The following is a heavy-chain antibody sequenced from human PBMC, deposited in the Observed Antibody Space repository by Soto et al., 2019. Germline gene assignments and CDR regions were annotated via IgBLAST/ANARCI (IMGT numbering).Heavy chain of an antibody. CDR2: INSDGSFT. Sequence: GGSLRLSCAASGFTFDDYGMSWVRQAPGKGLVWVSCINSDGSFTAYADSVKGRFTISRDNANNMLYLQMSSLRGEDTAVYYCARDRLGGLDVWGQGTTVTVSS. J-gene: IGHJ6*02. CDR1: GFTFDDYG. CDR3: ARDRLGGLDV. D-gene: IGHD6-6*01. V-gene: IGHV3-74*01.